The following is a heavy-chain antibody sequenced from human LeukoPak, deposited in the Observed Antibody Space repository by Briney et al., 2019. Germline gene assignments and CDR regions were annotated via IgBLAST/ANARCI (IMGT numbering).Heavy chain of an antibody. CDR1: GFTFNNYV. CDR3: ATYIGAIGY. D-gene: IGHD1-26*01. Sequence: PGGSLRLSCAASGFTFNNYVMSWVRRAPGEGPEWVSFVSGSGDSTYYADSVKGRVTISRDNTKNTLYLQMNSLRVDDTAVYYCATYIGAIGYWGQGTLVTVSS. V-gene: IGHV3-23*01. CDR2: VSGSGDST. J-gene: IGHJ4*02.